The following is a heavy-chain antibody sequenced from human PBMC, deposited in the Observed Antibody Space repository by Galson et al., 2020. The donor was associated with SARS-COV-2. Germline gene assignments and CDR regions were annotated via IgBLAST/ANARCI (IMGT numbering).Heavy chain of an antibody. J-gene: IGHJ3*01. D-gene: IGHD7-27*01. Sequence: SGPTLVKPTETLTLTCTVSGFSLNNPRSGVRWIRQPPGKALEWLAHIFSNGEKSYSTSLRRRLTVSKDTSKSQVVLTMANVGPLDTATYYCARTRPTSWESSVGSFDVWGLGTMVTVSS. CDR2: IFSNGEK. CDR3: ARTRPTSWESSVGSFDV. V-gene: IGHV2-26*01. CDR1: GFSLNNPRSG.